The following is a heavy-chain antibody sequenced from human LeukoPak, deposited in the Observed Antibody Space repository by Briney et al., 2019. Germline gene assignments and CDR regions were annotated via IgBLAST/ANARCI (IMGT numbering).Heavy chain of an antibody. Sequence: GGSLRLSCTASGFSFRSYAMHWVRQPPGKGIEYVSAISRSGNTSYYATSVKDRFTVSRDNAKKTLFLQMSNLRRDDTAVYFCATPGSTWGQGALVIVSS. V-gene: IGHV3-64*01. CDR1: GFSFRSYA. CDR3: ATPGST. D-gene: IGHD2-15*01. J-gene: IGHJ5*02. CDR2: ISRSGNTS.